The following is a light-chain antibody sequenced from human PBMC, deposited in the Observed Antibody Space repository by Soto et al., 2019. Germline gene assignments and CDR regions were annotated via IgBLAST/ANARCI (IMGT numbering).Light chain of an antibody. J-gene: IGLJ1*01. V-gene: IGLV2-14*01. CDR2: EVT. CDR3: GSYSITETPFV. CDR1: STDVGGYNY. Sequence: QSVLAQPSSVSGSPGQSITISCTGTSTDVGGYNYVSWYQHHSGKAPKLLIYEVTNRPSGISDRFSGSKSVNTATLTISGLQAEDESDYYCGSYSITETPFVFGTGTKLTVL.